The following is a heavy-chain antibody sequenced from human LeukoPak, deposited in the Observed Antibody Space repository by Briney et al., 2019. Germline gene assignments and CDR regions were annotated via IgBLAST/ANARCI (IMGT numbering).Heavy chain of an antibody. Sequence: GGSLRLSCTASGFTFGDYAMSWVRQAPGKGLEWVGRIKSKTDGGTTDYAAPVKGRFTISRDDSKNTLYLQMNSLKTEDTAVYYCTTDVMYDILTGHASDYWGQGTLVTVSS. CDR1: GFTFGDYA. D-gene: IGHD3-9*01. CDR2: IKSKTDGGTT. J-gene: IGHJ4*02. CDR3: TTDVMYDILTGHASDY. V-gene: IGHV3-15*01.